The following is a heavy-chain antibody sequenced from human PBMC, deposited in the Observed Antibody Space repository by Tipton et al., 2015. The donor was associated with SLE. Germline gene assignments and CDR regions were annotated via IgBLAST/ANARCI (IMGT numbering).Heavy chain of an antibody. CDR2: IHTSGST. Sequence: TLSLTCTVSGGSISSGSYYWSWIRQPAGKGLEWIGRIHTSGSTNYNPSLKSRVTISVDTSKNQFSLKLSSVTAADTAVYYCARVGSGVDYWGQGTLVTVSS. V-gene: IGHV4-61*02. CDR1: GGSISSGSYY. D-gene: IGHD3-10*01. CDR3: ARVGSGVDY. J-gene: IGHJ4*02.